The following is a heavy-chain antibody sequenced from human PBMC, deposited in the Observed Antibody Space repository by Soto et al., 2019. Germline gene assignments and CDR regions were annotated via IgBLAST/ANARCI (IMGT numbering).Heavy chain of an antibody. J-gene: IGHJ4*02. CDR2: ISGSGGTT. Sequence: GGSLRLSCAASGFTFRNYAMSWARQAPGKGLEWVSAISGSGGTTHYADSVKGRFTISRDNSKNKLYLQMNSLRVEDTAVYYCAKDRSSTSCYAFDYWGQGSLVTVS. D-gene: IGHD2-2*01. CDR1: GFTFRNYA. V-gene: IGHV3-23*01. CDR3: AKDRSSTSCYAFDY.